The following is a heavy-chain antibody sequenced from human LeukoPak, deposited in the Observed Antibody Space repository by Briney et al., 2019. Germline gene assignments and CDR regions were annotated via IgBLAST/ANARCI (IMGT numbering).Heavy chain of an antibody. V-gene: IGHV4-4*07. CDR3: ARAGLSSGWYWPFDY. CDR2: IYTSGNT. J-gene: IGHJ4*02. CDR1: GGSISSDY. D-gene: IGHD6-19*01. Sequence: SETLSLTCTVSGGSISSDYWSWIRQPAGKGLEWIGRIYTSGNTNYNPSLKSRVTMSVDTSKNQFSLKLSSVTATDTAVYYCARAGLSSGWYWPFDYWGQGTLVTVSS.